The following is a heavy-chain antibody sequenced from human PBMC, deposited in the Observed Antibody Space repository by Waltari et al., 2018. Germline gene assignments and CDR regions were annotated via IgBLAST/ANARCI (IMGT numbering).Heavy chain of an antibody. D-gene: IGHD1-26*01. CDR3: ARAWISLILGATSAFDI. V-gene: IGHV4-34*01. CDR2: INHSGRT. CDR1: GGSFSGYY. J-gene: IGHJ3*02. Sequence: QVQLQQWGAGLLKPSETLSLTCAVYGGSFSGYYWSWIRQTPGKGLEWIGEINHSGRTNYNPSLKSRVTISVDTSKNQFSLKLSSVTAADTAVYYCARAWISLILGATSAFDIWGQGTMVTVS.